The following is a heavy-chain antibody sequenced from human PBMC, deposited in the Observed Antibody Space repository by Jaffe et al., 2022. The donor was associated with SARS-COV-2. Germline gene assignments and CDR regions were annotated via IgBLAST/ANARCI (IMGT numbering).Heavy chain of an antibody. CDR1: GFTFDDYA. D-gene: IGHD5-18*01. CDR3: AKVGRGYSYGYLNFDY. CDR2: ISWNSGSI. V-gene: IGHV3-9*01. J-gene: IGHJ4*02. Sequence: EVQLVESGGGLVQPGRSLRLSCAASGFTFDDYAMHWVRQAPGKGLEWVSGISWNSGSIGYADSVKGRFTISRDNAKNSLYLQMNSLRAEDTALYYCAKVGRGYSYGYLNFDYWGQGTLVTVSS.